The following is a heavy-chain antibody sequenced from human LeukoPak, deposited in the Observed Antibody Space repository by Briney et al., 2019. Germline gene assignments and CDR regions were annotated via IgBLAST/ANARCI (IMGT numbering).Heavy chain of an antibody. Sequence: GGSLRLSCAASGFTVSSNYMSWVRQAPGKGLEWVSVIYSGGSTYYADSVKGRFTISRDNSKNTLYLQMNSLRVEDTAVYYCAKVRFGVTARYYFDYWGQGTLVTVSS. D-gene: IGHD3-10*01. V-gene: IGHV3-66*01. CDR1: GFTVSSNY. CDR3: AKVRFGVTARYYFDY. J-gene: IGHJ4*02. CDR2: IYSGGST.